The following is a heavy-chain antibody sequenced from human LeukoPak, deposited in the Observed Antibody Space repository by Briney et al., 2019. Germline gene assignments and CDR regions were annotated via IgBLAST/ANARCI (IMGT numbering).Heavy chain of an antibody. CDR2: IYYSGST. CDR1: GVSISSSSYY. CDR3: ARRSEMHV. V-gene: IGHV4-39*01. Sequence: KPSETLSLTCTVSGVSISSSSYYWGWIRQPPGKGLEWIGSIYYSGSTYYNPSLKSRVTISVDTSKNQFSLKLTSVTAADTAVYYCARRSEMHVWGKGTTVTVSS. J-gene: IGHJ6*04.